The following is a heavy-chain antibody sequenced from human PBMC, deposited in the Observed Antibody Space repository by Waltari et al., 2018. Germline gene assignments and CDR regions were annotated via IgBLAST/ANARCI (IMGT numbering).Heavy chain of an antibody. D-gene: IGHD3-10*01. CDR3: ARTSTYGSGSYYIDY. J-gene: IGHJ4*02. CDR2: MNPNRGNT. CDR1: GYTFTSYD. Sequence: QVQLVQSGAEVKKPGASVKVSCKASGYTFTSYDINWVRQATGQGLEWMGWMNPNRGNTGYAQKCQGRATMTRNTSISTAYMELSSMRSEDTAVYYCARTSTYGSGSYYIDYWGQGTLVTVSS. V-gene: IGHV1-8*01.